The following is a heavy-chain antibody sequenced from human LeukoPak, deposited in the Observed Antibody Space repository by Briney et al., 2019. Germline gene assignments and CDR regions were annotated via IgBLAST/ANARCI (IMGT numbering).Heavy chain of an antibody. Sequence: SVKVSCKASGGTFSSYAISWVRQAPGQGLEWMGGIIPIFGTANYAQKFQDRVTITADESTSTAYMELSSLRSEDTAVYYCARGRVPAATYNWFDPWGQGTLVTVSS. J-gene: IGHJ5*02. D-gene: IGHD2-2*01. CDR1: GGTFSSYA. V-gene: IGHV1-69*13. CDR2: IIPIFGTA. CDR3: ARGRVPAATYNWFDP.